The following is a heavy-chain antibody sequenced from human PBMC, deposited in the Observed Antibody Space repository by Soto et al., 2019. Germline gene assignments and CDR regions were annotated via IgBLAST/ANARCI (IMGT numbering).Heavy chain of an antibody. V-gene: IGHV4-31*03. Sequence: KASETLSLTCTVSGASVSSGGYYWTWIRQHPGKGLEWLGSIYYSGSTYSNPSLKSRLTISVDTSQNQFSLELSSVTAADAATYYCARAVSTHFDYWGQGTLVTVSS. CDR1: GASVSSGGYY. D-gene: IGHD6-13*01. J-gene: IGHJ4*02. CDR2: IYYSGST. CDR3: ARAVSTHFDY.